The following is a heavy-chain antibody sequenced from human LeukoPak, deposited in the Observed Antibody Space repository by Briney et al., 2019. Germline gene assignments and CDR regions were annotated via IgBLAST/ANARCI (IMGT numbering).Heavy chain of an antibody. J-gene: IGHJ4*02. D-gene: IGHD6-19*01. V-gene: IGHV1-2*02. CDR3: ARNRDSSGPGDY. CDR1: GYTFTAYD. Sequence: ASVKVSCKASGYTFTAYDMHWVRQAPGQGLEWMGWINPNSGGTNYAQKFQGRVTMTRDTSISTPYMELSRLRSDDTAVYYCARNRDSSGPGDYWGQGTLVTVSS. CDR2: INPNSGGT.